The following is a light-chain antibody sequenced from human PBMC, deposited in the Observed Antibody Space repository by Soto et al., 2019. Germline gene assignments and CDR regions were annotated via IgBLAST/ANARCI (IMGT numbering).Light chain of an antibody. CDR1: QSISIW. J-gene: IGKJ1*01. CDR2: GTS. V-gene: IGKV1-5*03. Sequence: DIHMTQSPSTLSASVGDRVTITCRASQSISIWLAWYQQKPGRAPNLLIYGTSSLESGVPSRFSGSGSGTEFPLTISSLQPDDFATYYCQHYSDYSWTFGQGTKVEIK. CDR3: QHYSDYSWT.